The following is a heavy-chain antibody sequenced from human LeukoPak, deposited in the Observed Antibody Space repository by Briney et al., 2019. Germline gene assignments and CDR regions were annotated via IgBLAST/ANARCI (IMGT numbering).Heavy chain of an antibody. Sequence: SETLSLTCAVYGGSFSGYYWSWLRQPPGKGLEWIGEINHSGSTNYNPSLKSRVTITADTSKNQFSLKLSSVTAAETAVYKCARDLRYSSSWYNYYYMDVWGKGTSVTVSS. CDR2: INHSGST. CDR3: ARDLRYSSSWYNYYYMDV. J-gene: IGHJ6*03. CDR1: GGSFSGYY. V-gene: IGHV4-34*01. D-gene: IGHD6-13*01.